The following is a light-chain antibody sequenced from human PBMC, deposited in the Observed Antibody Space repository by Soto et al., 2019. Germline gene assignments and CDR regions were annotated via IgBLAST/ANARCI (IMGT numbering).Light chain of an antibody. CDR3: QTWGTGFQF. V-gene: IGLV4-69*01. J-gene: IGLJ2*01. CDR1: SGHSSYA. Sequence: QLVLTQSPSASASLGASVKLTCTLSSGHSSYAIAWHQKQPGKGPRYLMDLNNDGSHTKGDGIPDRFSGSSSGADRYLIISSIKSADEADYYCQTWGTGFQFFGGGTKLTVL. CDR2: LNNDGSH.